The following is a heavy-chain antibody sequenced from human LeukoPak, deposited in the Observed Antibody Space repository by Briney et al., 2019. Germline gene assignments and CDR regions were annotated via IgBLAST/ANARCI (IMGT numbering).Heavy chain of an antibody. J-gene: IGHJ5*02. V-gene: IGHV1-18*01. Sequence: ASVKVSCKASGYTFTSCGISWVRQAPGQGLEWMGWITAYNGHTNYAQNLQDRVTMTTDTSTNTAYMELSRLRSEDTAVYFCAAVSGHYTLLDAWGQGALVTVST. CDR2: ITAYNGHT. CDR1: GYTFTSCG. D-gene: IGHD4-11*01. CDR3: AAVSGHYTLLDA.